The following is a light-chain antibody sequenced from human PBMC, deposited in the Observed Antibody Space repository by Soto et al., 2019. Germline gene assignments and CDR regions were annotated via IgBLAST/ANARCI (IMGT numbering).Light chain of an antibody. Sequence: SYELTQSPSVSVSPGQTASITCSGDKLGDKFACWYQQKPGQSPVMVIYQNNKRPSGIPERFSGSNSGNTATLTISGTQAMDEADYYCQAWDRNTAHVVFGGGTKLTVL. V-gene: IGLV3-1*01. CDR1: KLGDKF. CDR3: QAWDRNTAHVV. J-gene: IGLJ2*01. CDR2: QNN.